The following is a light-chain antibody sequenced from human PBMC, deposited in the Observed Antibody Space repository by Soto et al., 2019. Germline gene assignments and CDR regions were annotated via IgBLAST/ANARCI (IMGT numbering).Light chain of an antibody. CDR2: AAS. CDR1: QSISTY. J-gene: IGKJ1*01. CDR3: KKINIPPKP. V-gene: IGKV1-39*01. Sequence: DIQMTQSPSSLSASVGDRVTITCRASQSISTYLNWYQQKPGKAPKLLIYAASSLQSGVPSRFRGRGSGTVFTLPFWVFQPKIFQTYYCKKINIPPKPFGQGTKV.